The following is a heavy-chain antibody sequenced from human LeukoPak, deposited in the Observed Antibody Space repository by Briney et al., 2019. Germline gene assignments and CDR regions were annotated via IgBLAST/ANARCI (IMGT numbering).Heavy chain of an antibody. V-gene: IGHV3-33*01. J-gene: IGHJ4*02. CDR3: ARAPNANISSSPT. CDR1: GFTFSDYG. CDR2: IWYDGSKK. Sequence: GKSLRLSCAASGFTFSDYGMHWVRQAPGKGLEWVSIIWYDGSKKYYADSVKGRFTISRDNSKNTLYLQMDSLRAEDTAVYYCARAPNANISSSPTWGQGTLVTVSS. D-gene: IGHD6-13*01.